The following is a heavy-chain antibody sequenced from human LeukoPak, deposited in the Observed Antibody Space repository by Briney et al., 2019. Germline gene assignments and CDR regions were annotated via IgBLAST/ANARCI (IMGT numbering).Heavy chain of an antibody. J-gene: IGHJ4*02. CDR3: ARGGHPRETDC. CDR1: GVSISSGDYY. D-gene: IGHD5-12*01. CDR2: IYYSGST. Sequence: SETLSLTCTVSGVSISSGDYYWSWIRQPPGKGLEWIGYIYYSGSTYYNPSLKSRVTISVDTSKNQFSLKLSSVTAADTAVYYCARGGHPRETDCWGQGTLVTVSS. V-gene: IGHV4-30-4*01.